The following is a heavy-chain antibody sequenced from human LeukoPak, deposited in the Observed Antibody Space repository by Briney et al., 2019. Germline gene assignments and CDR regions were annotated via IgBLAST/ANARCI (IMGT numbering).Heavy chain of an antibody. D-gene: IGHD6-19*01. Sequence: ASVKVSCKASGGTFSSYAISWVRQAPGQGLEWMGGIIPIFGTANYAQKFQGRVTITADKSTSTAYMELSSLRSDDTAVYYCARVHSSGRSSAFDIWGQGTMVTVSS. CDR3: ARVHSSGRSSAFDI. V-gene: IGHV1-69*06. CDR1: GGTFSSYA. J-gene: IGHJ3*02. CDR2: IIPIFGTA.